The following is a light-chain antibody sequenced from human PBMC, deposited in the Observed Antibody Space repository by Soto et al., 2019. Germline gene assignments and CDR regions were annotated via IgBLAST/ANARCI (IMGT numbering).Light chain of an antibody. CDR2: YDN. Sequence: QSVLTQPPSASGTPGQRVTISCSGSNSYIGSNTVNWYQQLPGTAPKLLIYYDNLRPSGVPDRISGSKSGTSASLAISGLQSDDEADYYCAAWDDSLNGRVFGTGTKVTVL. CDR3: AAWDDSLNGRV. CDR1: NSYIGSNT. V-gene: IGLV1-44*01. J-gene: IGLJ1*01.